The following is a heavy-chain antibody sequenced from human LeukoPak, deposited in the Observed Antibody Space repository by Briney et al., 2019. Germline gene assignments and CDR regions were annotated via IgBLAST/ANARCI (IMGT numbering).Heavy chain of an antibody. D-gene: IGHD6-19*01. Sequence: GGSLRLSCAASGFTVSSNYMGWVRQAPGKGLEWVSVIYSGGDTYYTDSVKGRFTISRDNSKNMIYLEMTSLKAEDTAVYYCARERNLEIAVAGTIFDYWGQGTLVTVSS. V-gene: IGHV3-66*01. CDR2: IYSGGDT. J-gene: IGHJ4*02. CDR1: GFTVSSNY. CDR3: ARERNLEIAVAGTIFDY.